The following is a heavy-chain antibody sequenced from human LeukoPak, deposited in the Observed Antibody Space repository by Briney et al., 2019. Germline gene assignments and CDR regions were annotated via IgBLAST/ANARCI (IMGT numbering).Heavy chain of an antibody. D-gene: IGHD5-18*01. Sequence: SETLSLTCAVYGGSFSGYYWSWLRQPPGKGLEWIGEINHSGSTNYNPSLKSRVTISVDTSKNQFSLKLSSVTAADTAVYYCARGKALWSPPYGMDVWGKGTTVTVSS. J-gene: IGHJ6*04. V-gene: IGHV4-34*01. CDR1: GGSFSGYY. CDR2: INHSGST. CDR3: ARGKALWSPPYGMDV.